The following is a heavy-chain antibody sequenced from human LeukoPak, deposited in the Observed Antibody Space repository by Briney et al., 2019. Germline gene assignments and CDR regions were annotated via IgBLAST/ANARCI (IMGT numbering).Heavy chain of an antibody. CDR2: IYYSGST. CDR1: GGSINNYY. CDR3: ARMPDILTGLDP. D-gene: IGHD3-9*01. J-gene: IGHJ5*02. Sequence: SETLSLTCTVSGGSINNYYWNWIRQPPGKGLEWIAFIYYSGSTNYNPSLQRRVTISVHPSKNQFPLKLASVTTADTAVYYCARMPDILTGLDPWGQGTLVPVSS. V-gene: IGHV4-59*01.